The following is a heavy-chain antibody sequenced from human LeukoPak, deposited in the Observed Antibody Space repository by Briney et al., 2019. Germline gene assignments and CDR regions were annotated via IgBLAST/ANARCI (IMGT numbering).Heavy chain of an antibody. Sequence: SETLSLTCTVSGGSISSGSYYWSWIRQPAGKGLEWIGRIYTSGSTNYNPSLKSRVTISVDTSKNQFSLKLSSVTAADTAVYYCARENWGAAAGSYWGQGTLVTVSS. V-gene: IGHV4-61*02. D-gene: IGHD6-13*01. CDR1: GGSISSGSYY. CDR2: IYTSGST. J-gene: IGHJ4*02. CDR3: ARENWGAAAGSY.